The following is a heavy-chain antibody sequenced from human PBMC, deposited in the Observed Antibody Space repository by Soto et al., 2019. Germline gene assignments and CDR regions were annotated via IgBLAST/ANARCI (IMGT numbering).Heavy chain of an antibody. CDR3: ARVLYYGSGSYAPYGMDV. D-gene: IGHD3-10*01. CDR2: VSPPFRTS. J-gene: IGHJ6*02. V-gene: IGHV1-69*01. CDR1: GVSFNNNG. Sequence: QVQLVQSGAEVKKPGSSVKVSCKTSGVSFNNNGIGWVRQAPGHGLEWMGGVSPPFRTSNYARKFQSRISIPADASSGTVDMELSSLTSEDTAQYYCARVLYYGSGSYAPYGMDVWGQGTTVTVSS.